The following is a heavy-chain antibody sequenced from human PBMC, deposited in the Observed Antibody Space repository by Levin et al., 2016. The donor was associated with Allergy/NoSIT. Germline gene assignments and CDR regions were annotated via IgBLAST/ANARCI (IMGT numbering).Heavy chain of an antibody. V-gene: IGHV4-34*01. CDR1: GGSFSGYY. Sequence: GSLRLSCAVYGGSFSGYYWSWIRQPPGKGLEWIGEINHSGSTNYNPSLKSRVTISVDTSKNQFSLKLSSVTAADTAVYYCARGGIAVAGTDYWGQGTLVTVSS. CDR2: INHSGST. J-gene: IGHJ4*02. D-gene: IGHD6-19*01. CDR3: ARGGIAVAGTDY.